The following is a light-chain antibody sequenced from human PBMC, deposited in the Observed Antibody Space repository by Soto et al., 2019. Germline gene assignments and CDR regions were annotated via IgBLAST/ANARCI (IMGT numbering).Light chain of an antibody. Sequence: EIVLTQSPGTLSLSPGERATLSCRASQSLSRASQSLSSSQLVWYQQKPGQAPRLLIYGASSRATDIPDRFSGSGSGTDFTLTISRLEPEDFAVYYCQQYGSSPRTFGQGTKVEIK. CDR1: QSLSSSQ. V-gene: IGKV3-20*01. J-gene: IGKJ1*01. CDR3: QQYGSSPRT. CDR2: GAS.